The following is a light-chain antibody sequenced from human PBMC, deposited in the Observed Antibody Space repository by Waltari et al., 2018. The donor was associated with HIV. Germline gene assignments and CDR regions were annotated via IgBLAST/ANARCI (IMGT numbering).Light chain of an antibody. V-gene: IGLV1-40*01. J-gene: IGLJ3*02. CDR2: GNN. CDR1: SSNIGAGYD. Sequence: QSVLTQPPSVSGARGQRVTFSCTGSSSNIGAGYDVHWYQQLPGTAPKLLICGNNNRPSGVPDRFSGSKSGTSASLAITGLQAEDEADYYCQSYDSSLSGSWVFGGGTKLTVL. CDR3: QSYDSSLSGSWV.